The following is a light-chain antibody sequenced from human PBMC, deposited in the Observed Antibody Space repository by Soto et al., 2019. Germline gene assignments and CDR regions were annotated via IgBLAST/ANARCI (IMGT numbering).Light chain of an antibody. Sequence: QSALTQPRSVSGSPGQSVTISCTGTSSDVGGYNYVSWYQQRPGKAPKLMIFDVTKRPSGVPDRFSGAKSGNTASLTISGLQAEDEADYYCCSYAGSHLYVFGPGTKLTVL. CDR1: SSDVGGYNY. CDR2: DVT. J-gene: IGLJ1*01. CDR3: CSYAGSHLYV. V-gene: IGLV2-11*01.